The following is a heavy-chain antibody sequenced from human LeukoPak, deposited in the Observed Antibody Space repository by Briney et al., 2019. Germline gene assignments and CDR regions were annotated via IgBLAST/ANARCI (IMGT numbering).Heavy chain of an antibody. CDR1: GFTVSSNY. D-gene: IGHD4-17*01. J-gene: IGHJ3*02. Sequence: GGSLRLSCAASGFTVSSNYMSWVRQAPGKGLEWVSVIYSGGSTYYADSVKGRFTISRDNSKNTLYLQMNSLRAEDTAVYYCARADYGDNDRMFAFDIWGQGTMVTVSS. CDR2: IYSGGST. CDR3: ARADYGDNDRMFAFDI. V-gene: IGHV3-66*01.